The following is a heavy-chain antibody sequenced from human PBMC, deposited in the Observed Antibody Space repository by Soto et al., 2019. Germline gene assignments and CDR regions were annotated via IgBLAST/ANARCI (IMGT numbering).Heavy chain of an antibody. Sequence: GGSLRLSCAASGFTFSSYSMNWVRQAPGKGLEWVSYISSSSSTIYYADFVKGRFTISRDNAKNSLYLQMNSLRAEDTAVYYCARFEERGVVAANYYMDVWGKGTTVTVSS. J-gene: IGHJ6*03. CDR2: ISSSSSTI. CDR3: ARFEERGVVAANYYMDV. V-gene: IGHV3-48*01. CDR1: GFTFSSYS. D-gene: IGHD2-15*01.